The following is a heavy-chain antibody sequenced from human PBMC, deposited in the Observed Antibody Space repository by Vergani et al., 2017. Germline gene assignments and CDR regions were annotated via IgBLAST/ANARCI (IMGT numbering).Heavy chain of an antibody. CDR3: ARHSTVEWLVKLGWIDP. V-gene: IGHV4-39*01. CDR1: GASIRSSNYY. CDR2: IYYSGST. J-gene: IGHJ5*02. D-gene: IGHD6-19*01. Sequence: QLQLQESGPGLVKPSATLSLTCSVSGASIRSSNYYLGWIRQPPGKGLEWIKSIYYSGSTYYNPSLKSRVTISVDTSKNQFSLKLSSVTAADTAVYFCARHSTVEWLVKLGWIDPWGQGILVTVSS.